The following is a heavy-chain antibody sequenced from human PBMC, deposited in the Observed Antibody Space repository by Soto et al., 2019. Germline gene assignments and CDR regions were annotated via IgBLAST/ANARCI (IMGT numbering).Heavy chain of an antibody. CDR2: IIPILGIA. V-gene: IGHV1-69*04. CDR1: GGTFSSYT. Sequence: SVKVSCKASGGTFSSYTISWVRQAPGQGLEWMGRIIPILGIANYAQKFQGRVTITADKSTSTAYMELSSLRSEDTAVYYCARDYDFGSGYPNHRSWFDPGGQGTLVTVSS. D-gene: IGHD3-3*01. J-gene: IGHJ5*02. CDR3: ARDYDFGSGYPNHRSWFDP.